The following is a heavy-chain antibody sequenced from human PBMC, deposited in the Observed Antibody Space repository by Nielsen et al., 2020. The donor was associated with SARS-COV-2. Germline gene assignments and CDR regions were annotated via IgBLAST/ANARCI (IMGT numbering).Heavy chain of an antibody. Sequence: GESLKISCAASGFTFSSYWMSWVRQAPGKGLEWVANIKQDGSEKYYVDSVKGRFTISRDNSKNTLYLQMNSLRAEDTAVYYCARDFVSWIQPEGYYYYGMDVWGQGTTVTVSS. J-gene: IGHJ6*02. CDR1: GFTFSSYW. CDR2: IKQDGSEK. V-gene: IGHV3-7*01. CDR3: ARDFVSWIQPEGYYYYGMDV. D-gene: IGHD5-18*01.